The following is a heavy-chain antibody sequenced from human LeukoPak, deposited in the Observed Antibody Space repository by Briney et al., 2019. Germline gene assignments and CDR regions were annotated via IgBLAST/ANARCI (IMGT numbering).Heavy chain of an antibody. D-gene: IGHD3-22*01. J-gene: IGHJ5*01. CDR1: GYTFTSFG. CDR3: ARDRYYDSSGYHLDS. CDR2: ISAYNGHT. Sequence: ASVKVSCKASGYTFTSFGITWVRQAPGQGREWMGWISAYNGHTNYAQNLQGRVTMTTDTSTSTAYMDLRSLRSDDTAVYYCARDRYYDSSGYHLDSWGQGTLVIVSS. V-gene: IGHV1-18*01.